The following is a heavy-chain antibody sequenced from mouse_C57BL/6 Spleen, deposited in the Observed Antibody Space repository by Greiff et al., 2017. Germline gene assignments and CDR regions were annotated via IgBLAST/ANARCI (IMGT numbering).Heavy chain of an antibody. D-gene: IGHD1-1*01. V-gene: IGHV7-3*01. CDR2: IRNKANGYTT. Sequence: EVQVVESGGGLVQPGGSLSLSCAASGFTFTDYYMSWVRQPPGKALEWLGFIRNKANGYTTEYSASVKGRFTISRDNSQSILYLQMNALRAEDSATYYCAFHYGSSYRYFDYWGQGTTLTVSS. CDR3: AFHYGSSYRYFDY. J-gene: IGHJ2*01. CDR1: GFTFTDYY.